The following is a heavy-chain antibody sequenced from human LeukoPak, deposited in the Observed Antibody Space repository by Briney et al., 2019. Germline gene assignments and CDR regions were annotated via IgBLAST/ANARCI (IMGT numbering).Heavy chain of an antibody. D-gene: IGHD5-12*01. CDR2: ISSSSSYI. Sequence: GGSLGLSCAASGFTFSSYSMNWVRQAPGKGLEWVSSISSSSSYIYYADSVKGRFTISRDNAKNSLYLQMNSLRAEDTAVYYCARDRAGGYDWLADYWGQGTLVTVSS. J-gene: IGHJ4*02. V-gene: IGHV3-21*01. CDR1: GFTFSSYS. CDR3: ARDRAGGYDWLADY.